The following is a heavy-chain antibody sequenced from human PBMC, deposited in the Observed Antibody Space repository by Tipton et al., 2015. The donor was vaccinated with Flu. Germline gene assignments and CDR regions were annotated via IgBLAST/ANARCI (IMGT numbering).Heavy chain of an antibody. V-gene: IGHV4-34*01. CDR1: GGSFSAYY. J-gene: IGHJ4*01. CDR3: ASKVANWGLWEPLDY. Sequence: TLSLTCAVYGGSFSAYYWSWIRQPPGKGQEWVGEINHSGTTNYNPSLTSRVTISADTSKKQFPLRLTSVTAADTAVYYCASKVANWGLWEPLDYWGHGTLVTVPS. D-gene: IGHD7-27*01. CDR2: INHSGTT.